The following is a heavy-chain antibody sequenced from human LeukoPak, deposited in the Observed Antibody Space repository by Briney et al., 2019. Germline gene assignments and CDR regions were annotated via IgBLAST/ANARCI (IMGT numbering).Heavy chain of an antibody. D-gene: IGHD3-9*01. J-gene: IGHJ4*02. V-gene: IGHV4-34*01. CDR1: GGSFNDYS. CDR3: RIFYAGSMD. CDR2: IDQSGST. Sequence: PSETLSLTCAVYGGSFNDYSWKWFRQPPGKGLEWIGEIDQSGSTKYNPSLKSQVSISVDRSKDQLSLRLSSVTAADTAVYYCRIFYAGSMDWGQGTLVTVSS.